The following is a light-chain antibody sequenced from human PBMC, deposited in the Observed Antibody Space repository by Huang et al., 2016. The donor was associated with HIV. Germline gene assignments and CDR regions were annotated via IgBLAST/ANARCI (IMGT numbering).Light chain of an antibody. J-gene: IGKJ1*01. Sequence: DIQMTQSPSTMSAFVGDRVTITCRASQNISRWLAWYQQKPGKATKLLIYKASNLESGVPSRFSGSGSGTEFTLTINSLQPDDFATFYCQQYYNYSRSFGQGTKVEI. V-gene: IGKV1-5*03. CDR1: QNISRW. CDR2: KAS. CDR3: QQYYNYSRS.